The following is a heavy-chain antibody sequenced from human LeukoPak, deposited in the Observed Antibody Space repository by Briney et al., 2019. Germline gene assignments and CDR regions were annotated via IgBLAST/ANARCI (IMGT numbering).Heavy chain of an antibody. CDR1: GGSSRGYF. J-gene: IGHJ5*02. D-gene: IGHD3-22*01. Sequence: LETLSLTCAVYGGSSRGYFWTRIRQPPGKGLEWMGEINQVSSINYNPSLKSRVNISVATSKKQLSLKLSSVTAADTAVYYCARGHYDSSGYYYVNWFEPWGQRNLVTVSS. CDR2: INQVSSI. V-gene: IGHV4-34*01. CDR3: ARGHYDSSGYYYVNWFEP.